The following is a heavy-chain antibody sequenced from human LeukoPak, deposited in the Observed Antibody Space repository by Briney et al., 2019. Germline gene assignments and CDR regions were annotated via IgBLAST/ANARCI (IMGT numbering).Heavy chain of an antibody. Sequence: GGSLRLSCAASGFTFSSYWMTWVRQAPGKGLEWVANIKQDGSEKYCVDSVKGRFTISRDNAKNSLYLQMNSLRAEDTAVYYCARDRRCSSTSCYYFDYWGQGTLVTVSS. CDR2: IKQDGSEK. D-gene: IGHD2-2*01. J-gene: IGHJ4*02. V-gene: IGHV3-7*04. CDR3: ARDRRCSSTSCYYFDY. CDR1: GFTFSSYW.